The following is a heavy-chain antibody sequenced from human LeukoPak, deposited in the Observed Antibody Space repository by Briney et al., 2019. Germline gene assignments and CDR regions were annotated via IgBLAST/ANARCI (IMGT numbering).Heavy chain of an antibody. Sequence: SETLSLTCTVSGVSVSHEYWTWIRQPARKGLEWIGRVYPGGATNYNFLLKSRVTMSLDASKNQFSLSLTPLTAADTAVYYCATYVTGSFSPYFDPWGQGTLVTVSS. V-gene: IGHV4-4*07. CDR3: ATYVTGSFSPYFDP. J-gene: IGHJ5*02. CDR1: GVSVSHEY. CDR2: VYPGGAT. D-gene: IGHD2-21*02.